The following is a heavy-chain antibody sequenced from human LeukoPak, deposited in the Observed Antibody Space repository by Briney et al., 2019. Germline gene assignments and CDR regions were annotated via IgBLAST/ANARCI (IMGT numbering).Heavy chain of an antibody. CDR1: GFTFSSYV. CDR2: ISYDGSNK. D-gene: IGHD3-10*01. J-gene: IGHJ5*02. V-gene: IGHV3-30-3*01. Sequence: PGRALRLSCAASGFTFSSYVMHWVRQAPGKGLEGVAVISYDGSNKYYADSVKGRFTISRDNSKNTLYLQMNSLRAEDTAVYYCARAMDPRGWFDPWGQGTLVTVSS. CDR3: ARAMDPRGWFDP.